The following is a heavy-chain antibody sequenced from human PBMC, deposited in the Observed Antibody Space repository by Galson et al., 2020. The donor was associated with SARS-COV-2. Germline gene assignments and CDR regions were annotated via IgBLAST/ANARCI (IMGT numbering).Heavy chain of an antibody. CDR2: ISYDGSNK. V-gene: IGHV3-30-3*01. Sequence: GGSLRLSCAASGFTFSSYAMHWVRQAPGKGLEWVAVISYDGSNKYYADSVKGRFTISRDNSKNTLYLQMNSLRAEDTAVYYCARDWRETTVTTGLGILYWYFDLWGRGNLVTVSS. D-gene: IGHD4-17*01. J-gene: IGHJ2*01. CDR1: GFTFSSYA. CDR3: ARDWRETTVTTGLGILYWYFDL.